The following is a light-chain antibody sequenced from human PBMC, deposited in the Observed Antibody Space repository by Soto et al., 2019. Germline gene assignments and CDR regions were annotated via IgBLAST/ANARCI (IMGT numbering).Light chain of an antibody. CDR3: ASYASSNTVL. CDR1: SSDLGAYNY. V-gene: IGLV2-14*03. Sequence: QSALTQPASVSVSPGQSSTISCTGTSSDLGAYNYVSWYQQHPGKAPKLMIYDVSDRPSGVSNRFSGSKSGNTASLTISGLQAEDEADYYCASYASSNTVLFGGGTKLTVL. CDR2: DVS. J-gene: IGLJ2*01.